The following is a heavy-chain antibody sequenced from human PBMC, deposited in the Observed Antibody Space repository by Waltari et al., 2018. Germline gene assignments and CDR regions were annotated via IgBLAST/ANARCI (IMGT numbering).Heavy chain of an antibody. Sequence: QLQLQESGPGLVKPSGTLSLTCDVSGASMSSTDCWSWVRQSPQRGLEWVGQVRGDGKSNYNPSFASRVTISLDTSKNQFSLNLNFATAADTAMYYCARDRGRGLYLDTWGPGTPVTVSP. CDR3: ARDRGRGLYLDT. J-gene: IGHJ4*02. CDR1: GASMSSTDC. D-gene: IGHD1-26*01. CDR2: VRGDGKS. V-gene: IGHV4-4*02.